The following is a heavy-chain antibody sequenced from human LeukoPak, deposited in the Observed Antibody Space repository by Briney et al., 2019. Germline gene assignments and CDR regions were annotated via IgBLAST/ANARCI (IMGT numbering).Heavy chain of an antibody. CDR1: GYTFTGYY. D-gene: IGHD3-22*01. J-gene: IGHJ4*02. CDR3: AREYYYDSSGYVDY. Sequence: ASVKVSCKASGYTFTGYYMHWVRQAPGQRLEWMGWINPNSGGTNYAQKFQGRVTMTRDTSISTAYSELSRLRSDDTAVYYCAREYYYDSSGYVDYWGQGTLVTVSS. V-gene: IGHV1-2*02. CDR2: INPNSGGT.